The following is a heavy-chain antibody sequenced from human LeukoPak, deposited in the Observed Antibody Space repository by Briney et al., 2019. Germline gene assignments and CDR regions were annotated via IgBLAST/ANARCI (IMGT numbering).Heavy chain of an antibody. CDR2: ISSSSSYI. J-gene: IGHJ6*03. V-gene: IGHV3-21*01. Sequence: GGSLRLSCAASGFTFSSYSMNWVRQAPGKGLEWVSSISSSSSYIYYADSVKGRFTISRDNAKNSLYLQMNSLRAEDTAVYYCARVLAPFRRVVRGAYYYMDVWGKGTTVTVSS. CDR1: GFTFSSYS. CDR3: ARVLAPFRRVVRGAYYYMDV. D-gene: IGHD3-10*01.